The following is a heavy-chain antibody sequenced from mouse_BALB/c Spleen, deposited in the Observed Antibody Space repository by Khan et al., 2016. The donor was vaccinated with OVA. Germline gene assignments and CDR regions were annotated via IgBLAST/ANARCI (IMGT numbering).Heavy chain of an antibody. CDR3: ARRVYDYGRGALFAY. CDR2: IWSAGST. D-gene: IGHD2-4*01. V-gene: IGHV2-2*02. J-gene: IGHJ3*01. CDR1: GFSLTNYS. Sequence: QVQLKESGPGLVQPSQSLSITCTVSGFSLTNYSLHWVRQSPGKGLEWLGVIWSAGSTDYNAAFISRLTIRKDNSRSQVFFKMNSLQPNDTAIYYCARRVYDYGRGALFAYWGQGTLVTVSA.